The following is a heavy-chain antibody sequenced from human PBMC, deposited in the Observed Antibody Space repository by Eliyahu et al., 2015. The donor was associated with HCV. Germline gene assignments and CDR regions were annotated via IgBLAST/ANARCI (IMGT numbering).Heavy chain of an antibody. V-gene: IGHV3-7*03. CDR2: IKQDGSEK. CDR3: QGELRRVGSRSAFDI. CDR1: GFXFSSFW. J-gene: IGHJ3*02. Sequence: EVQLVESGGGLVQPGGSLRLSCAASGFXFSSFWLSWVRQAPGKGLEWVANIKQDGSEKYYVDSVKGRFTISRDNAKNSLYLQMNSLRAEDTAVYYFQGELRRVGSRSAFDIWGQGTMVTVSS. D-gene: IGHD1-7*01.